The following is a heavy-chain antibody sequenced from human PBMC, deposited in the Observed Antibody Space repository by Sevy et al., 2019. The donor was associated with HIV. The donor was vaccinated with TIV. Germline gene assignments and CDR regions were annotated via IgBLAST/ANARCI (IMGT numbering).Heavy chain of an antibody. J-gene: IGHJ6*02. CDR3: AKRRVQSGLSGGGANYGWDV. D-gene: IGHD2-8*02. CDR1: GFTFTEFV. CDR2: INSGGGST. V-gene: IGHV3-23*01. Sequence: GGSLRLSCAASGFTFTEFVMSWVRQSPGKGLEWVSTINSGGGSTYYADSVKGRFTISRDNSQNTLDLQMNSLRAEDTAVYYCAKRRVQSGLSGGGANYGWDVCGQGTTVTVSS.